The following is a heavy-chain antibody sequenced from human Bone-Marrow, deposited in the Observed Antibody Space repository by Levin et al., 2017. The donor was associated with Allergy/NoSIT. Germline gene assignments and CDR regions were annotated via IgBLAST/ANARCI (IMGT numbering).Heavy chain of an antibody. CDR3: ARQSTRNGWFNDAFDI. Sequence: GESLKISCKGSGYSFTTNWINWVRQMPGKGLEWMGRIDPSDSDSTYRPSFQGHVTMSIDKSTSTAYLQWSSLKASDTAIYYCARQSTRNGWFNDAFDIWGQGTMVTVSS. V-gene: IGHV5-10-1*01. CDR2: IDPSDSDS. CDR1: GYSFTTNW. D-gene: IGHD6-19*01. J-gene: IGHJ3*02.